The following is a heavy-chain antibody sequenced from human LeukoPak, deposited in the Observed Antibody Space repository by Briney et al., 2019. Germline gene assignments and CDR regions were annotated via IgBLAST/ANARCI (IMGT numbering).Heavy chain of an antibody. Sequence: GGSLRLSCAASGYTFSTYWMHWVRQAPGKGLVWVSRINSDGSDTTYADSVKGRFTISRDNAKNTVYLQMNSLRAEDTAVYYCARGTFGDFNWGPGTLVSVSS. J-gene: IGHJ4*02. CDR2: INSDGSDT. CDR3: ARGTFGDFN. CDR1: GYTFSTYW. D-gene: IGHD4-17*01. V-gene: IGHV3-74*01.